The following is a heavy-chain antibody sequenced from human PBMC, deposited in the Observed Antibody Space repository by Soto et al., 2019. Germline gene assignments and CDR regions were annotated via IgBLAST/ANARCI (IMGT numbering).Heavy chain of an antibody. Sequence: QVQLVQSGAEVRKPGASVKVSCKTSGYTFTHYGISWVRQAPGQGLEWVGWISAYSGKTHYAQKVQGKVTMTTDTSTSTAYLEVRRLRSDDTAVYFCARDPYLGDHQYWGQGTLVTVSS. D-gene: IGHD3-16*01. V-gene: IGHV1-18*01. CDR1: GYTFTHYG. J-gene: IGHJ4*02. CDR2: ISAYSGKT. CDR3: ARDPYLGDHQY.